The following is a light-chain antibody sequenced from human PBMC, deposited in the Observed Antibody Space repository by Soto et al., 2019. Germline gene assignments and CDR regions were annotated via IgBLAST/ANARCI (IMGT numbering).Light chain of an antibody. CDR2: EVS. V-gene: IGLV2-14*01. Sequence: QSVLTQPASVSGSPGQWITISCTGTSSDVGGYNYVSWYQQHPGKAPKLMIYEVSNRPSGVSNRFSGSKSGTTASLTISGLQAEDEADYYCSSYTSSTSYVFGTGTKVTAL. CDR1: SSDVGGYNY. J-gene: IGLJ1*01. CDR3: SSYTSSTSYV.